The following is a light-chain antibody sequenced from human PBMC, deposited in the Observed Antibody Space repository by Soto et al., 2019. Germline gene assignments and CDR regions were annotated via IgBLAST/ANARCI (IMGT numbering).Light chain of an antibody. J-gene: IGLJ2*01. CDR2: EVN. CDR1: SSDVGGYNY. V-gene: IGLV2-8*01. CDR3: AAWDDSLSVVV. Sequence: QSALTQPPSASGSPGQSVTISCTGTSSDVGGYNYVSWYQHHPGNAPKLMIYEVNKRTSGVPDRFSGSKSGNTASLTVSGLQAEDEADYYCAAWDDSLSVVVFGGGTKLTVL.